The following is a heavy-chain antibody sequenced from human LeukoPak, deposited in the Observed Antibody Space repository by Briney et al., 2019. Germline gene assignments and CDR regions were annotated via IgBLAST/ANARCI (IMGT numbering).Heavy chain of an antibody. CDR3: ARDRTSGWYYFDY. Sequence: ASVKVSCKASGYTFTGYYMHGVRQAPGQGLEWMGWINPNSGGTNYAQKFQGRVTMARDTSISTAYMELSRLRSDDTAVYYCARDRTSGWYYFDYWGQGTLVTVSS. CDR1: GYTFTGYY. J-gene: IGHJ4*02. D-gene: IGHD6-19*01. V-gene: IGHV1-2*02. CDR2: INPNSGGT.